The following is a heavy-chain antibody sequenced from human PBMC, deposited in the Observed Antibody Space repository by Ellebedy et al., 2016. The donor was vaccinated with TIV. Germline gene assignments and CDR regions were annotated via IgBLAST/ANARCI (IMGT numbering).Heavy chain of an antibody. J-gene: IGHJ4*02. CDR3: ARAVFGTKFDF. V-gene: IGHV4-34*01. CDR2: FNHSGST. D-gene: IGHD1-14*01. Sequence: MPSETLSLTCAVYGGAFSGNYWSWIRQPPGKGLEWIGTFNHSGSTNYNPSLKRRVTISVDTSKNQLSLKLSSVTAADTAVYYCARAVFGTKFDFWGQGTLVTVSS. CDR1: GGAFSGNY.